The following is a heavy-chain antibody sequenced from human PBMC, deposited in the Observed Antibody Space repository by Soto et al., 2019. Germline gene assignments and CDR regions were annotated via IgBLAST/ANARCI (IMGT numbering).Heavy chain of an antibody. CDR2: IWYDGSNK. Sequence: PGGSLRLSCAASGFTFSSYGMHWVRQAPGKGLEWVAVIWYDGSNKYYADSVKGRFTISRDNSKNTLYLQMNSLRAEDTAVYYCARDFYYGGHNWFDPWGQGTLVTVSS. V-gene: IGHV3-33*01. J-gene: IGHJ5*02. D-gene: IGHD4-17*01. CDR3: ARDFYYGGHNWFDP. CDR1: GFTFSSYG.